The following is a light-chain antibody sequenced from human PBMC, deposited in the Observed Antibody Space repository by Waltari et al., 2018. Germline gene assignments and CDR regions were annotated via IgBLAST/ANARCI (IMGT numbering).Light chain of an antibody. CDR3: NSYISRTTWV. J-gene: IGLJ3*02. Sequence: QSALTQPASVSGSPGQSITISCTGTSSDVGGHHHASWYQQHPGQAHELLIYDVRKWRAGGSGRVSGSQSGNTASLTISGLQSEDEADYYCNSYISRTTWVFGVGTRVTVL. CDR2: DVR. V-gene: IGLV2-14*01. CDR1: SSDVGGHHH.